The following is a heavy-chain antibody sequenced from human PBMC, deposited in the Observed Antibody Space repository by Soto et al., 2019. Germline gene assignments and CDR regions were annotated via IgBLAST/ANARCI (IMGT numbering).Heavy chain of an antibody. D-gene: IGHD3-10*01. V-gene: IGHV3-30*04. J-gene: IGHJ4*02. Sequence: QVQLVESGGGVVQPWRSLRLSCAPSGLTFRSYALHWVRQAPGKGLGWVAVISYDGRTKYYPDSVKGRFTTSRDNSKNTLYLRMKRLRAEDTAVYYCARGGGIWFGELLPPIDSCGQGTLVAFSS. CDR2: ISYDGRTK. CDR1: GLTFRSYA. CDR3: ARGGGIWFGELLPPIDS.